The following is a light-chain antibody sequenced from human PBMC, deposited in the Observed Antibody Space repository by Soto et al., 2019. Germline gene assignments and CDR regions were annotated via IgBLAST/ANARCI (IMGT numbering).Light chain of an antibody. CDR2: DAS. Sequence: DIQMTQSPSTLSASLGDRVTITCRASQSISIWLAWYQQKPGKAPNLLIYDASSLESGVPSRFSGSGSGTEFTLTISSLQPDDFATYYCQQYNSYSPWTFGQGTKVEIK. CDR1: QSISIW. V-gene: IGKV1-5*01. J-gene: IGKJ1*01. CDR3: QQYNSYSPWT.